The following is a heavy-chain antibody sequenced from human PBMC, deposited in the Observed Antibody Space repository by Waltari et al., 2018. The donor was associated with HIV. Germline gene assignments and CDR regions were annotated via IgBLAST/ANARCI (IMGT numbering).Heavy chain of an antibody. Sequence: QVQLVESGGGVVQPGGSLRLSCAASGFAFKNFAMHWVRQAPGKGLGGVAGVPYGGDQYYAYAVKGRFTISRDNSKKSLFLQMSSLRPEDSAVYYCAKVAGRSGSYSHYYYGMDVWGQGTTVTVS. J-gene: IGHJ6*02. CDR1: GFAFKNFA. V-gene: IGHV3-30*18. CDR3: AKVAGRSGSYSHYYYGMDV. CDR2: VPYGGDQ. D-gene: IGHD1-26*01.